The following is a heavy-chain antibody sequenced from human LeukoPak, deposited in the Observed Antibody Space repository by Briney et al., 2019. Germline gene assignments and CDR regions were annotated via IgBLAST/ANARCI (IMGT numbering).Heavy chain of an antibody. V-gene: IGHV1-18*01. CDR2: ISAYNGNT. CDR3: ARGGPGASSWSIYFDY. Sequence: ASVKVSCKASGYTFTSYGISRVRQAPGQGLEWMGWISAYNGNTNYAQKLQGRVTMTTDTSTSTAYMELRSLRSDDTAVYYCARGGPGASSWSIYFDYWGQGTLVTVSS. CDR1: GYTFTSYG. J-gene: IGHJ4*02. D-gene: IGHD6-13*01.